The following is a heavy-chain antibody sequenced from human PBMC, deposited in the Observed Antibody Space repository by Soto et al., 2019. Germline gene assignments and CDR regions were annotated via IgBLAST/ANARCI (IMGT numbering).Heavy chain of an antibody. CDR1: GFTYSSYA. J-gene: IGHJ5*02. CDR3: AKHTIPYRLAGWFDP. V-gene: IGHV3-23*01. D-gene: IGHD3-10*01. Sequence: EVQLLESGGGLVQPGGSLRLSCAASGFTYSSYAMSWVRQAPGKGLEWVSAISGSGGSTYYADSVKGRFTISRDNSKNTLYLQMNSLRAEDTAVYYSAKHTIPYRLAGWFDPWGQGTLVTVSS. CDR2: ISGSGGST.